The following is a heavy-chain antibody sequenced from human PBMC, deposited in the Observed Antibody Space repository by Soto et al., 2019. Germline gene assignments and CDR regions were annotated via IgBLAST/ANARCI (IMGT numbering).Heavy chain of an antibody. Sequence: PSETLSLTCTVSGGSINTYNLFWAWVRQPPGKGLEWIASIHYGGNAYYSPSLTTRVTISRDTSKNRVSLELRSVTAADTAVYYCARVNVTLDSWGQGILVTVSS. J-gene: IGHJ4*02. V-gene: IGHV4-39*01. D-gene: IGHD2-21*02. CDR1: GGSINTYNLF. CDR3: ARVNVTLDS. CDR2: IHYGGNA.